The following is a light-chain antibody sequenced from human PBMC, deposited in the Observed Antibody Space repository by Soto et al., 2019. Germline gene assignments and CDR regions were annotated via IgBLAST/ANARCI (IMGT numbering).Light chain of an antibody. Sequence: EIVMTQSPATLSVSPGERATLSCRASQSVSSNLAWYQQKPGQAPRLLIYGASTRATGLPARFSGSGSGTECTLTISSLQSEDFAVYYCQQYNNWPYTFGQGTKLEIK. CDR1: QSVSSN. J-gene: IGKJ2*01. CDR2: GAS. CDR3: QQYNNWPYT. V-gene: IGKV3-15*01.